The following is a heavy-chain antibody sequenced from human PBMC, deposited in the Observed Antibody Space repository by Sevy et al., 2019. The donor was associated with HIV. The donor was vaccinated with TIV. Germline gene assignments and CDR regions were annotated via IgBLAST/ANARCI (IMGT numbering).Heavy chain of an antibody. CDR1: GFTVSSNY. J-gene: IGHJ4*02. D-gene: IGHD2-21*02. CDR2: IYSGGST. V-gene: IGHV3-66*01. Sequence: GGSLRLSCAASGFTVSSNYMSWVRQAPGKGLEWVSVIYSGGSTYYADSVKGRFTISRDNSKNTLYLQMNSLRAEDTAVYYCAGDLFLGYCGGDCYSLWGQGTLVTVSS. CDR3: AGDLFLGYCGGDCYSL.